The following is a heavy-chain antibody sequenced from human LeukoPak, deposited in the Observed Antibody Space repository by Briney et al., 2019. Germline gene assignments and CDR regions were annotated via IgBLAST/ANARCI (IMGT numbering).Heavy chain of an antibody. V-gene: IGHV3-73*01. CDR3: SRASPVSGGWFDALDV. CDR1: GVTLSDSS. Sequence: GGSLRLSCAASGVTLSDSSTHWIRQPSGKGLEWVGRIRTKDETVYAASVKGRFTLSRDDSKNTAYLQMDSLKTEDTAIYYCSRASPVSGGWFDALDVWGQGTMVTVSS. CDR2: IRTKDET. D-gene: IGHD6-19*01. J-gene: IGHJ3*01.